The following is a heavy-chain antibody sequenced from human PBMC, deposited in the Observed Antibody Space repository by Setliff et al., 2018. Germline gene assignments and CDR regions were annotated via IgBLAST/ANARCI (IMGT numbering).Heavy chain of an antibody. J-gene: IGHJ6*03. CDR3: SRDPDCSSTRCHYYYYYMDV. Sequence: GGSLRLSCAASGFTFSSDPMNWVRQAPGKGLEWVGFIRSKIYGGTTEYAASVKGRFTISRDDSKSIAYLQMNNLRTEDTAVYYCSRDPDCSSTRCHYYYYYMDVWGKGTTVTVSS. CDR1: GFTFSSDP. V-gene: IGHV3-49*04. D-gene: IGHD2-2*01. CDR2: IRSKIYGGTT.